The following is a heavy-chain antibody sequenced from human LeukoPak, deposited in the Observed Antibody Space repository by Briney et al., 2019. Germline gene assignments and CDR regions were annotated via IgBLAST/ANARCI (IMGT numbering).Heavy chain of an antibody. CDR3: ARQDCSSTSCLFDY. J-gene: IGHJ4*02. V-gene: IGHV4-39*01. Sequence: PSETLSLTCTVSGGSISSSSYYWGWIRQPPEKGLEWIGSIYYSGSTYYNPSLKSRVTISVDTSKNQFSLKLSSVTAADTAVYYCARQDCSSTSCLFDYWGQGTLVTVSS. CDR2: IYYSGST. CDR1: GGSISSSSYY. D-gene: IGHD2-2*01.